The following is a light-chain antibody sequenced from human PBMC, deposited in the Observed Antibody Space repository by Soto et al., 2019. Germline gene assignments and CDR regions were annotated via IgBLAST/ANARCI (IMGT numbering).Light chain of an antibody. V-gene: IGKV1-5*03. J-gene: IGKJ4*01. CDR3: QQYNSNPLT. Sequence: DIQMTQSPSTLSASVGDRVTITCGASQSISSWLAWYQQKPGKAPKLLIYKASSLESGVPSRFSGSGSGTEFTLTLNSLQPDDFATYYCQQYNSNPLTFGGGTKVEIK. CDR2: KAS. CDR1: QSISSW.